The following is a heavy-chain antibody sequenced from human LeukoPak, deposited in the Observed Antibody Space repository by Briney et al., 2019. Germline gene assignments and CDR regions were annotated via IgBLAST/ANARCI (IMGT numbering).Heavy chain of an antibody. CDR1: GGSISSSSYY. Sequence: SETLSLTCTVSGGSISSSSYYWGWIRQPPGKGLEWIGSIYYSGSTYYNPSLKSRVTISVDTSKNQFSLKLSSVTAADTAVYYCARGFGGQEVYDYWGQGTLVTVSS. J-gene: IGHJ4*02. CDR2: IYYSGST. D-gene: IGHD2-15*01. CDR3: ARGFGGQEVYDY. V-gene: IGHV4-39*07.